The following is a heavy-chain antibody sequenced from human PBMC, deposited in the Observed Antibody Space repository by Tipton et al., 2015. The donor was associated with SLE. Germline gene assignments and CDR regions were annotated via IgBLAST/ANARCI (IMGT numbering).Heavy chain of an antibody. J-gene: IGHJ4*02. CDR2: VFVSGDT. V-gene: IGHV4-61*02. D-gene: IGHD6-13*01. Sequence: TLSLTCSLSGASISSGSYFWTWIRHPAGKSLEWIWRVFVSGDTNYNPSVKSRVTISVDTSQNQFSLRLSSVTAADAAVYYCARESVAAAGIDYWGQGTLVAVSS. CDR1: GASISSGSYF. CDR3: ARESVAAAGIDY.